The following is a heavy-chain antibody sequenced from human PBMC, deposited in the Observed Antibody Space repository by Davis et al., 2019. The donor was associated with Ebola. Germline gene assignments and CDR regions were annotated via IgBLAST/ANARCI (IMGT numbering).Heavy chain of an antibody. D-gene: IGHD4-17*01. V-gene: IGHV4-39*01. Sequence: SETLSLTCTVSGGSISSSSYYWGWIRQPPGKGLEWFGSIYYSGSTYYNPSLKSRVTISVDTSKNQFSLKLSSVTAADTAVYYCANYGDWDDYWGQGTLVTVSS. CDR1: GGSISSSSYY. J-gene: IGHJ4*02. CDR3: ANYGDWDDY. CDR2: IYYSGST.